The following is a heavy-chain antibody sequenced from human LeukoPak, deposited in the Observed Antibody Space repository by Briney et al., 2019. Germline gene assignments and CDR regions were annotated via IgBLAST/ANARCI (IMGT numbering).Heavy chain of an antibody. CDR1: GFTFSSYS. J-gene: IGHJ3*02. V-gene: IGHV3-33*06. D-gene: IGHD5-18*01. CDR2: IWYDGSNK. Sequence: GGSLRLSCAASGFTFSSYSMHWVRQAPGKGLEWVAVIWYDGSNKYYADSVKGRFTISRDNSKNTLYLQMNSLRAEDTAVYYCAKDSMDTAMVALAFDIWGQGTMVTVSS. CDR3: AKDSMDTAMVALAFDI.